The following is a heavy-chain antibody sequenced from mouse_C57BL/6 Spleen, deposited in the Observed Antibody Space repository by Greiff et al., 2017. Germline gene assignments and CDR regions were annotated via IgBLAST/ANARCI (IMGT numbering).Heavy chain of an antibody. V-gene: IGHV10-1*01. CDR1: GFSFNTYA. Sequence: EVKLVESGGGLVQPKGSLKLSCAASGFSFNTYAMNWVRQAPGKGLEWVARIRSKSNNYASYYADSVKDRFTISRDDSERMLYLQMNNLKTEDTAMYYGVRHEGLLRARDYWGQGTSVTVSS. J-gene: IGHJ4*01. CDR2: IRSKSNNYAS. CDR3: VRHEGLLRARDY. D-gene: IGHD1-1*01.